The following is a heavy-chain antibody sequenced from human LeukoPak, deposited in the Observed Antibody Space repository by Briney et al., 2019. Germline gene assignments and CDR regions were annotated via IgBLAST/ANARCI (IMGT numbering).Heavy chain of an antibody. CDR2: INPNSGGT. CDR3: ARVVGGSYYDSSGYYYLLGY. D-gene: IGHD3-22*01. V-gene: IGHV1-2*02. CDR1: GYTFTGYY. J-gene: IGHJ4*02. Sequence: ASVKVSCKASGYTFTGYYMHWVRQAPGQGLEWMGWINPNSGGTNYAQKFQGRVTMTRGMSTSTVYMELSSLRSEDTAVYYCARVVGGSYYDSSGYYYLLGYWGQGTLVTVSS.